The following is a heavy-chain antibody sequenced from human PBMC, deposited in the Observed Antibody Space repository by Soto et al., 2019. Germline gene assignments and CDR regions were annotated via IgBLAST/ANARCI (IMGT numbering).Heavy chain of an antibody. CDR2: IIPIFGTA. Sequence: QVQLVQSGAEVKKPGSSVKVSCKASGGTFSSYAISWVRQAPGQGLEWMGGIIPIFGTANYAQEFQGRVTMTAYEATSTAYMELRNLRSEGTAVYYGAWDGPGCGGNASDCRGQGTLVTGSS. J-gene: IGHJ4*02. CDR1: GGTFSSYA. V-gene: IGHV1-69*12. CDR3: AWDGPGCGGNASDC. D-gene: IGHD2-15*01.